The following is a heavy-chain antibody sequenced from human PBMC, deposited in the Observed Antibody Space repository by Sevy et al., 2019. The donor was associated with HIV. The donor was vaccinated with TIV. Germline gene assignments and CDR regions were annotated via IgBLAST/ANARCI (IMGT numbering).Heavy chain of an antibody. CDR2: ISTYSGET. Sequence: ASVKVSCKASGYTFTTYPIGWVRQAPGQGLEWMGWISTYSGETMYAQKFQGRATMTTDTSTSTAYLELRSPRSDDTAVDYCARDSDGSGHYYADYFDYWGQGTLVTASS. D-gene: IGHD3-22*01. V-gene: IGHV1-18*01. J-gene: IGHJ4*02. CDR1: GYTFTTYP. CDR3: ARDSDGSGHYYADYFDY.